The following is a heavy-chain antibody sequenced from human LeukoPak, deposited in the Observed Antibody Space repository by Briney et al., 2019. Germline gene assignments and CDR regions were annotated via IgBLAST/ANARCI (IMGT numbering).Heavy chain of an antibody. CDR3: ARDYVGDNWFDP. CDR2: ISPNSGGT. CDR1: GYTXTDYY. Sequence: ASVKVSCKASGYTXTDYYMHWVRQAPGQGLDWMGWISPNSGGTNYAQKFQGRVTMTRDTSISTAYMELSRLRSDDTAVYYCARDYVGDNWFDPWGQGTLVTVSS. V-gene: IGHV1-2*02. J-gene: IGHJ5*02. D-gene: IGHD3-16*01.